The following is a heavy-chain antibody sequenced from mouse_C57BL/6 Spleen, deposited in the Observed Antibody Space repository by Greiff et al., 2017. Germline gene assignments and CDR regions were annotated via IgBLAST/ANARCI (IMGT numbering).Heavy chain of an antibody. V-gene: IGHV1-50*01. J-gene: IGHJ3*01. Sequence: QVQLQQPGAELVKPGASVKLSCKASGYTFTSYWMQWVKQRPGQGLEWIGEIDPSDSYTNYTQKFKGKATLTVDTSSCTAYMQLSSLTSEDSAVYYCASRPVAYWGQGTLGTVSA. CDR3: ASRPVAY. CDR1: GYTFTSYW. CDR2: IDPSDSYT.